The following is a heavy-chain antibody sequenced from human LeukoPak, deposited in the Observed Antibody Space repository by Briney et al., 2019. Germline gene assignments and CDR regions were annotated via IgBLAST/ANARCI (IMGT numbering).Heavy chain of an antibody. V-gene: IGHV3-23*01. CDR2: ISGSGGST. CDR3: ANPYRYYYDSSGHRPRDAFDI. CDR1: GFTFSSYA. D-gene: IGHD3-22*01. J-gene: IGHJ3*02. Sequence: PGGSLRLSCAASGFTFSSYAMSWVRQAPGKGLEWVSAISGSGGSTYYADSVKGRFTISRDNSKNTLYLQMNSLRAEDTAVYYCANPYRYYYDSSGHRPRDAFDIWGQGTMVTVSS.